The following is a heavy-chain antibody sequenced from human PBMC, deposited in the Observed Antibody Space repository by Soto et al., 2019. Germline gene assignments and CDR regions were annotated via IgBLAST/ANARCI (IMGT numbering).Heavy chain of an antibody. CDR3: ARDENCSDGICYSEYFQR. CDR1: GYIFTAYS. D-gene: IGHD2-15*01. Sequence: QVQLVQSGAEVKKPGASVKVSCKASGYIFTAYSMHWVRQAPGQGLEWMGVVNPSGGSTNYAQKFQGRITRTRDTSTSTVYMDLSSLTSEDTAVYYCARDENCSDGICYSEYFQRWGQGTLVTVSS. J-gene: IGHJ1*01. V-gene: IGHV1-46*01. CDR2: VNPSGGST.